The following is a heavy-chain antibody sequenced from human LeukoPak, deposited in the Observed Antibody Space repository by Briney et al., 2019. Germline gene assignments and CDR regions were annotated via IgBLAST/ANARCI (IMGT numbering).Heavy chain of an antibody. CDR1: GFTFSSYW. Sequence: VGSLRLSCAASGFTFSSYWFHWVRQAPGKGLVCVSRINSDGSGTTYADSVKGRFTISRDNAKSMLFLQMNSLRAEDTAVYYCARTGGSYPYYFEYWGQGTLVSVCS. V-gene: IGHV3-74*01. CDR3: ARTGGSYPYYFEY. D-gene: IGHD1-26*01. J-gene: IGHJ4*02. CDR2: INSDGSGT.